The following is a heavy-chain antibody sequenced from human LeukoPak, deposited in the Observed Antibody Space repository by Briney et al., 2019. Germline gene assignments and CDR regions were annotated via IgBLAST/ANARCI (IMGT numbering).Heavy chain of an antibody. Sequence: ASVKVSCKASGYTFTSYGISWVRQAPGQGLEWMGWISAYNGNTNYAQKLQGRVTMTTDTYTSTAYMELRSLRSDDTAVYYCARDSPPYYDFWSGWSSVLYYYYGMDVWGQGTTVTVSS. CDR3: ARDSPPYYDFWSGWSSVLYYYYGMDV. D-gene: IGHD3-3*01. J-gene: IGHJ6*02. CDR1: GYTFTSYG. V-gene: IGHV1-18*01. CDR2: ISAYNGNT.